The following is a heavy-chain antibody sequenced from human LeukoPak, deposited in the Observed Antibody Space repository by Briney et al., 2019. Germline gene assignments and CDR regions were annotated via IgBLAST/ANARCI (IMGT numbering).Heavy chain of an antibody. Sequence: SLRLSCAASGFTFSSYDMTWVRQAPGKGLEWVSGISWNSGSIGYADSVKGRFTISRDNAKNSLYLQMNSLRAEDTALYYCAKDIEAYYYDSSGYFAYWGQGTLVTVSS. D-gene: IGHD3-22*01. CDR1: GFTFSSYD. CDR3: AKDIEAYYYDSSGYFAY. V-gene: IGHV3-9*01. J-gene: IGHJ4*02. CDR2: ISWNSGSI.